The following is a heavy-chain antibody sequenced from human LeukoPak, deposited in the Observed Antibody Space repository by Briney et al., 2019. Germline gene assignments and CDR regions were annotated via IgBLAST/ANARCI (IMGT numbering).Heavy chain of an antibody. CDR2: IYPGDSDT. CDR1: GYSFTSYW. J-gene: IGHJ3*02. Sequence: RGESLKISCKGSGYSFTSYWIGWVRQMPGKGLEWMGIIYPGDSDTRYSPSFQGQVTISADKSISTAYLQWSSLKASDTAMYYCARHPRGDTAMVIEFDIWGQGTMVTVSS. D-gene: IGHD5-18*01. CDR3: ARHPRGDTAMVIEFDI. V-gene: IGHV5-51*01.